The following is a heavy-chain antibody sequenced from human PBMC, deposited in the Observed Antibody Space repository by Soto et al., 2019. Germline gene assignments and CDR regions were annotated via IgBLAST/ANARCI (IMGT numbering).Heavy chain of an antibody. CDR1: GFTFSDYY. J-gene: IGHJ4*02. V-gene: IGHV3-11*01. CDR3: ARQQYYYDSSGYDY. Sequence: TGGSLRLSCAASGFTFSDYYMSWVRQAPGKGLEWVSYISSSGSTIYYADSVKGRFTISRDNAKNSLYLQMNSLRAEDTAVHYCARQQYYYDSSGYDYWGQGTLVTVSS. CDR2: ISSSGSTI. D-gene: IGHD3-22*01.